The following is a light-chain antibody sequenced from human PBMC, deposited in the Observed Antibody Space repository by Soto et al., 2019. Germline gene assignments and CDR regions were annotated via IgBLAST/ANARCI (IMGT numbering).Light chain of an antibody. Sequence: ETVMTQSPATLSVSPGETATLSGRTSQGLNRNLAWYQQKLGQAPRVLIYGASTRATGIPARFSGSGSGTDFNLTISSLQPEDFATYYCQQLNSYPTFGQGTRLVI. CDR1: QGLNRN. CDR2: GAS. V-gene: IGKV3-15*01. CDR3: QQLNSYPT. J-gene: IGKJ5*01.